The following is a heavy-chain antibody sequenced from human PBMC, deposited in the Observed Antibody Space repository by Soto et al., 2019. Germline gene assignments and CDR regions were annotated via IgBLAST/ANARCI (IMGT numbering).Heavy chain of an antibody. CDR3: ARNVGTGYLYNFDY. D-gene: IGHD3-9*01. CDR1: GGSISRTTYY. CDR2: FFIGGNT. J-gene: IGHJ4*02. Sequence: PSETLSLTCSVSGGSITGGSISRTTYYWGWMRQPPGKGLEWIASFFIGGNTYYNPSLKSRVTISVDKSKNQFPLKLSSVTAADTAVYYCARNVGTGYLYNFDYWGQGTLVTVSS. V-gene: IGHV4-39*01.